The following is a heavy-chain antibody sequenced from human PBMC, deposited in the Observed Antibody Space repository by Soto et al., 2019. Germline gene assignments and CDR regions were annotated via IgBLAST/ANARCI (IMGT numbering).Heavy chain of an antibody. V-gene: IGHV1-8*01. J-gene: IGHJ5*02. D-gene: IGHD3-10*01. CDR1: GYTFTSYD. CDR3: AKIPSPYYYGSGSYSNWFDP. CDR2: MNPNSGNT. Sequence: ASVKVSCKASGYTFTSYDINWVRQATGQGLEWMGWMNPNSGNTGYAQKFQGRVTMTRNTSISTAYMELSSLRSEDTAVYYCAKIPSPYYYGSGSYSNWFDPWGQGTLVTVSS.